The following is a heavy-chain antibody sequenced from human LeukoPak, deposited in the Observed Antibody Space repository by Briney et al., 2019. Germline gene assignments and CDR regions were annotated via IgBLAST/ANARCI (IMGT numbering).Heavy chain of an antibody. J-gene: IGHJ4*02. Sequence: PSETLSLTCTVSGGSISSSSYYWGWIRQPPGKGLEWIGSIYYSGSTYYNPSLTSRVTISVDTSKNQFSLKLSSVTAADTAVYYCARDLLWFGEIDFDYWGQGTLVTVSS. CDR1: GGSISSSSYY. D-gene: IGHD3-10*01. CDR2: IYYSGST. V-gene: IGHV4-39*07. CDR3: ARDLLWFGEIDFDY.